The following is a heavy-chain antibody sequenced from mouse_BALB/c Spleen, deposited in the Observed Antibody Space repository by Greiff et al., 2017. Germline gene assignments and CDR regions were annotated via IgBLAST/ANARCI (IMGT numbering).Heavy chain of an antibody. V-gene: IGHV1-14*01. CDR2: INPYNDGT. CDR1: GYTFTSYV. D-gene: IGHD2-3*01. Sequence: EVQRVESGPELVKPGASVKMSCKASGYTFTSYVMHWVKQKPGQGLEWIGYINPYNDGTKYNEKFKGKATLTSDKSSSTAYMELSSLTSEDSAVYYCARGGDGYPFAYWGQGTLVTVSA. CDR3: ARGGDGYPFAY. J-gene: IGHJ3*01.